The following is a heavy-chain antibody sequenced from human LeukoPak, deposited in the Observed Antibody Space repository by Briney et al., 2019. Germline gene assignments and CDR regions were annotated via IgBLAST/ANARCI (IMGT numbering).Heavy chain of an antibody. J-gene: IGHJ5*02. D-gene: IGHD6-19*01. CDR3: ARDPYSSGWYSGPAGPEFDP. Sequence: SETLSLTCTVSGGSISSNYWSWIRQPPGKGLEWIGYIYYSGSTNYNPSLKSRVTISVDTSKNQFSLKLSSVTAADTAVYYCARDPYSSGWYSGPAGPEFDPWGQGTLVTVSS. CDR1: GGSISSNY. CDR2: IYYSGST. V-gene: IGHV4-59*01.